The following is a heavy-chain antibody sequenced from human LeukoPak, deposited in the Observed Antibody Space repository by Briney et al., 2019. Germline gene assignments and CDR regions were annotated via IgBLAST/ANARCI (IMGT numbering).Heavy chain of an antibody. CDR1: GYTFTGYY. Sequence: ATVKVSCTASGYTFTGYYMHWVRQAPGQGLEWMGWINPNSGGTNYAQKFQGWVTMTRDTSISTAYMELSSLRSEDTAVYYCARDSSDSSSSLLNDYWGQGTLVTVSS. D-gene: IGHD6-6*01. CDR2: INPNSGGT. V-gene: IGHV1-2*04. CDR3: ARDSSDSSSSLLNDY. J-gene: IGHJ4*02.